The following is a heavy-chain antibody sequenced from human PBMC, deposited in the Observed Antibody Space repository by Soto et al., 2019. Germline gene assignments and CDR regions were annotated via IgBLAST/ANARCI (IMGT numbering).Heavy chain of an antibody. CDR3: ARDAGGGYGMAV. CDR1: GGSISSGGYY. J-gene: IGHJ6*02. Sequence: SETLSLTCTVSGGSISSGGYYWSWIRQHPGKGLEWIGYIYYSGSTYYNPSLKSRVTISVDTSKNQFSLKLSSVTAADTAVYYCARDAGGGYGMAVWGQGTTVTVSS. D-gene: IGHD6-25*01. CDR2: IYYSGST. V-gene: IGHV4-31*03.